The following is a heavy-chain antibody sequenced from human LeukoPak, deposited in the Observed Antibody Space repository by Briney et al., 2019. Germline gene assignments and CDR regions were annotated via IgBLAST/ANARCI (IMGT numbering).Heavy chain of an antibody. CDR3: ARDRDRYGDYNNGVY. D-gene: IGHD4-17*01. CDR1: GLTFSSYA. Sequence: GGSLRLSCAASGLTFSSYAMSWVRQAPGKGLEWVSAITGGGGRTYYADSVKGRFTISRDNSKNTLYLQMSSLRAEDTAVYYCARDRDRYGDYNNGVYWGQGTLVTVSS. V-gene: IGHV3-23*01. J-gene: IGHJ4*02. CDR2: ITGGGGRT.